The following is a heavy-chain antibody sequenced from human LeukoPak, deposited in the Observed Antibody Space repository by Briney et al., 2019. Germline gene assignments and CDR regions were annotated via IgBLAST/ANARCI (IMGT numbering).Heavy chain of an antibody. D-gene: IGHD1-26*01. CDR1: GITVSSNY. CDR2: IYSGGGT. CDR3: ARIVVGAPDY. V-gene: IGHV3-66*01. J-gene: IGHJ4*02. Sequence: GSLRLSCAVSGITVSSNYMSWVRQAPGKGLEWVSVIYSGGGTYYADSVKGRFTISRDNSKSTVYLQMNSLRVEDTAVYYCARIVVGAPDYWGQGTLVTVSS.